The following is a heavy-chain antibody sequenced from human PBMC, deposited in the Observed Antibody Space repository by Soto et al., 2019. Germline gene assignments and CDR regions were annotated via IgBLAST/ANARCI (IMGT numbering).Heavy chain of an antibody. CDR3: ATRLSVSYGPLFDQ. CDR1: GFKFSSYE. Sequence: EVQMEESGGGLVQPGGSLRLACAGSGFKFSSYEMNRVRQAPGKGLEWLSFILHSGDIIYYADSVKGRFTISRDNAKNLLYLHMNTLRVEDTAIYYCATRLSVSYGPLFDQWGQGTLVTVSS. D-gene: IGHD3-16*01. CDR2: ILHSGDII. V-gene: IGHV3-48*03. J-gene: IGHJ4*02.